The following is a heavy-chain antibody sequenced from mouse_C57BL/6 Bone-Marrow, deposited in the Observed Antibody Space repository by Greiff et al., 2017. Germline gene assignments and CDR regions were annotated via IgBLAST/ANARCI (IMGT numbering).Heavy chain of an antibody. CDR2: IDPSDSYT. D-gene: IGHD2-4*01. Sequence: VQLQQSGAELVMPGASVKLSCKASGYTFTSYWMHWVKQRPGQGLEWIGEIDPSDSYTNYNQKFKGKSTLTVDKSSSTAYMQLSRLTSEDSAVYYCARNDYDRFAYWGQGTLVTVSA. J-gene: IGHJ3*01. V-gene: IGHV1-69*01. CDR3: ARNDYDRFAY. CDR1: GYTFTSYW.